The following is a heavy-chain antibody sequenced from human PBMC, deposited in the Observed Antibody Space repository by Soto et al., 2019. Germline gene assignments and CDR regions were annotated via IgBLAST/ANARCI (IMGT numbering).Heavy chain of an antibody. V-gene: IGHV1-2*02. J-gene: IGHJ4*02. CDR1: GFTFTDYY. CDR2: INPNSGGT. CDR3: ARFQFSVAGNLADD. Sequence: ASVKVSCKTSGFTFTDYYMHWVRQAPGQGLEWMGWINPNSGGTNYAQSFQGRVTMTRDTSISTAYMEVRRLRSDDTAVYYCARFQFSVAGNLADDWGQGTLVTVSS. D-gene: IGHD6-19*01.